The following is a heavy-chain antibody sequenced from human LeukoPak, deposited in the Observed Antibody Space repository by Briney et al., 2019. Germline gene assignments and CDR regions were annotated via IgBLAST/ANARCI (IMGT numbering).Heavy chain of an antibody. V-gene: IGHV3-23*01. J-gene: IGHJ4*02. CDR3: AKALYSSSWYEGGDY. CDR2: ISGSGGST. Sequence: GRSLRLSCAASGFTFSSYAMSWVRQAPGKGLEWVSAISGSGGSTYYADSVKGRFSISRDNAKNTLYLQMNSLRAEDTAVYYCAKALYSSSWYEGGDYWGQGTLVTVSS. D-gene: IGHD6-13*01. CDR1: GFTFSSYA.